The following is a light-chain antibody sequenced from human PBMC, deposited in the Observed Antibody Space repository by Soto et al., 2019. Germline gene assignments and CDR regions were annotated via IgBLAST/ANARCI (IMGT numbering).Light chain of an antibody. CDR2: GAS. Sequence: IDITHSPSTLSVSPWRRSTHSFRTSHSVDSNLAWCQQKPGQAPRLLIYGASSRATGIPDRFSGSGSGTDFTLTISRLEPEDFAVYYCQQYGSSSWTFGQGTKVDI. V-gene: IGKV3-20*01. J-gene: IGKJ1*01. CDR1: HSVDSN. CDR3: QQYGSSSWT.